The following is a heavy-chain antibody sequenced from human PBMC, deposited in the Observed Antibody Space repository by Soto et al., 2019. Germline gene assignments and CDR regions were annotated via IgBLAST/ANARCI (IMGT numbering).Heavy chain of an antibody. CDR1: GGSISSSSYY. D-gene: IGHD3-10*01. CDR2: IYYSGST. V-gene: IGHV4-39*01. J-gene: IGHJ5*02. Sequence: QLQLQESGPGLVKPSETLSLTCTVSGGSISSSSYYWGWIRQPPGKGLEWIGSIYYSGSTYYNPSLKSRVTISVDTSKNQFSLKLGSVTAADTAVYYCARHLYGEPYFDPWGQGTLVTVSS. CDR3: ARHLYGEPYFDP.